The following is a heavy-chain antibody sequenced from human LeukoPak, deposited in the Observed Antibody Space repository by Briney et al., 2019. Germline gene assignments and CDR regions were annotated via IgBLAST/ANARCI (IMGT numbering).Heavy chain of an antibody. J-gene: IGHJ4*02. CDR1: GGSISSYY. V-gene: IGHV4-59*01. D-gene: IGHD5-18*01. Sequence: SETLSLTCTVSGGSISSYYWSWIRQPPGKGLEWIGYIYYSGSTNYNPSLKSRVTISVDTSKNQFSLKLSSVTAADTAVYYCARTHTAMVLFLDYWGQGTLVTVSS. CDR2: IYYSGST. CDR3: ARTHTAMVLFLDY.